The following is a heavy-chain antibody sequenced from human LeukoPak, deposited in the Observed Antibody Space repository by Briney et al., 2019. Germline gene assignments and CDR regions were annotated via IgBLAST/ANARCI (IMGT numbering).Heavy chain of an antibody. Sequence: ASEKVSCKASGYTFTSYYMHLVRQAPGPPLEWMGIINPSGGSTSYAQKFKGRVTMSRDTSTSTVYMELSSLRSEDMAVYYCARGGETTTSLYYYGMDVWGQGTTVTVSS. J-gene: IGHJ6*02. CDR3: ARGGETTTSLYYYGMDV. CDR2: INPSGGST. CDR1: GYTFTSYY. D-gene: IGHD3-16*01. V-gene: IGHV1-46*01.